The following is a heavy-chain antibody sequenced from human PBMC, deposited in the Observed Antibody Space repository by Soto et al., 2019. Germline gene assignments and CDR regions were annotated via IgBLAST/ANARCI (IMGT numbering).Heavy chain of an antibody. CDR3: ARDVIVGARVYYYGMDV. CDR2: ISSSSSYI. V-gene: IGHV3-21*01. J-gene: IGHJ6*02. D-gene: IGHD1-26*01. Sequence: EVQLVESGGGLVKPGGSLRLSCAASGFTFSSYSMNWVRQAPGKGLEWVSSISSSSSYIYYADSVKGRFTISRDNAKNSLYLQMNSLRAEDTAVYYCARDVIVGARVYYYGMDVWGQGTTVTVSS. CDR1: GFTFSSYS.